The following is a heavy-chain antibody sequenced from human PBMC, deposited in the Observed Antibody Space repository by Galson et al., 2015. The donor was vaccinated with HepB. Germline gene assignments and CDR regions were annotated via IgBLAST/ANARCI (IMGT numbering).Heavy chain of an antibody. CDR3: ARGRTMYYYDYSSYDSRPGDAFDI. CDR2: ISSSSTTI. Sequence: SLRLSCADSGFTFLSYSMSWVRQPPGRGLEWVSYISSSSTTIYYADSVKGRFTISRDNVKNSLYLQMNNLREEDTAVYYCARGRTMYYYDYSSYDSRPGDAFDIWGQGTMVTVSS. CDR1: GFTFLSYS. J-gene: IGHJ3*02. V-gene: IGHV3-48*02. D-gene: IGHD3-22*01.